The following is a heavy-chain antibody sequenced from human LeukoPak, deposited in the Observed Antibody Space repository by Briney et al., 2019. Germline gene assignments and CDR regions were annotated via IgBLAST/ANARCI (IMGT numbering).Heavy chain of an antibody. CDR3: ARFSWGCSTASCYSTN. D-gene: IGHD2-21*01. CDR1: GGSLSGHY. V-gene: IGHV4-59*11. CDR2: IYYTGTT. J-gene: IGHJ4*02. Sequence: PSETLSLTCTVGGGSLSGHYWGWIRQPPGKGLELVGHIYYTGTTFYNPSLNSRVTITLDTSRNQFSLRLISVIAADTAVYYCARFSWGCSTASCYSTNWGQGALVTVSS.